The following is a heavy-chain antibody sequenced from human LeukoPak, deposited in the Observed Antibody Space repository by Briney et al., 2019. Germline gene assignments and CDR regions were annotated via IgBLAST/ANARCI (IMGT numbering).Heavy chain of an antibody. Sequence: SETLSLTCAVYGGSFSGYYWSWIRQPPGKGLEWIGEINHSGSTNYNPSLKSRVTISVDTSKNQFSLRLNSVTAADTAVYYCARGTDSSGFYNSYFDPWGQGTLVTVSS. CDR3: ARGTDSSGFYNSYFDP. V-gene: IGHV4-34*01. CDR2: INHSGST. J-gene: IGHJ5*02. D-gene: IGHD3-22*01. CDR1: GGSFSGYY.